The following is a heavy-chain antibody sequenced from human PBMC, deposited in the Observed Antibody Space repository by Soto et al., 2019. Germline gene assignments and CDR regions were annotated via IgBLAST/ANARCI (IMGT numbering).Heavy chain of an antibody. CDR1: GFTFSSYA. Sequence: PGGSLRLSCAASGFTFSSYAMSWVRQAPGKGLEWVSAISGNGGSTYYADSVKGRFTISRDNAKNTVYLQMNSLRAVDTAVYYCATVATNSYNWLDPWGQGTLVTVSS. V-gene: IGHV3-23*01. J-gene: IGHJ5*02. D-gene: IGHD5-12*01. CDR2: ISGNGGST. CDR3: ATVATNSYNWLDP.